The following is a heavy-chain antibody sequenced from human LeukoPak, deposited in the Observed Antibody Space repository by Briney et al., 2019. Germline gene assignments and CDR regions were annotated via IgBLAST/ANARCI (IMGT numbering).Heavy chain of an antibody. CDR1: GFTFSSYA. Sequence: GGSLRLSCAASGFTFSSYAMSWVPQAPGKGLEWVSGLSDSGFSTYYADSVKGRFTISRDNSKNTLYLQMNSLRAEDTAVFYCAKSLRAAADAFDYWGQGTLVTVSS. CDR2: LSDSGFST. CDR3: AKSLRAAADAFDY. D-gene: IGHD6-13*01. J-gene: IGHJ4*02. V-gene: IGHV3-23*01.